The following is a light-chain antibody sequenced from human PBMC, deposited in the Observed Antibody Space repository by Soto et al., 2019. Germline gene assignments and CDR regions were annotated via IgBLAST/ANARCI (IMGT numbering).Light chain of an antibody. CDR2: DVS. CDR1: SSDVGGYNY. J-gene: IGLJ1*01. CDR3: CSYAGGETPNYV. V-gene: IGLV2-11*02. Sequence: QSVLTQPRSVSGSPGLPVTIPCTGTSSDVGGYNYVSWYHQHPGKAPKLMIYDVSKRPSGVPDRFSGSKSGNTASLTISGLHAEDEADYYWCSYAGGETPNYVFGTATKVTV.